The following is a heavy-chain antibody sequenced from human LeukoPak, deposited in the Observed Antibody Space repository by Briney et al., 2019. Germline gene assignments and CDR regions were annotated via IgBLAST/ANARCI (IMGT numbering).Heavy chain of an antibody. CDR1: GFTFSSYA. CDR2: ISGSGGST. Sequence: GGSLRLSCAASGFTFSSYAMSWVRQAPGKGLEWVSGISGSGGSTYFADSVKGRFTISRDNAKNSLYLQMNSLRDEDTAVYFCARDSYGDYCFDYWGQGSLVTVSS. D-gene: IGHD4-17*01. V-gene: IGHV3-23*01. CDR3: ARDSYGDYCFDY. J-gene: IGHJ4*02.